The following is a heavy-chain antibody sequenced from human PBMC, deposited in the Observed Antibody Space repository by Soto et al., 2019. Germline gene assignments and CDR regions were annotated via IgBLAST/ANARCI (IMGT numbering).Heavy chain of an antibody. D-gene: IGHD2-15*01. CDR2: INHSGST. CDR3: ATVVVVAATPSWFDP. Sequence: QVQLQQWGAGLLKPSETLSLTCAVYGGSFSGHYWSWIRQPPGKGLEWIGEINHSGSTNYNPSLKSRVTISVDASKTQFSLKLSSVTAADTAVYYCATVVVVAATPSWFDPWGQGTLVTVSS. CDR1: GGSFSGHY. J-gene: IGHJ5*02. V-gene: IGHV4-34*01.